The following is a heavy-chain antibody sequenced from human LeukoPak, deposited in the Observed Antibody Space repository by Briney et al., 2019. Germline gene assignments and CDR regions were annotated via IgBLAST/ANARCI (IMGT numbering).Heavy chain of an antibody. CDR3: ARERGSTSCYDY. CDR1: GYTFTSYG. D-gene: IGHD2-2*01. CDR2: ISAYNGNT. V-gene: IGHV1-18*01. J-gene: IGHJ4*02. Sequence: ASVTVSCKASGYTFTSYGISWVRQAPGQGREWMGWISAYNGNTNYAQKLQGRVTMTTDTSTSTAYMGLRSLRSDDTAVYYCARERGSTSCYDYWGQGTLVTVSS.